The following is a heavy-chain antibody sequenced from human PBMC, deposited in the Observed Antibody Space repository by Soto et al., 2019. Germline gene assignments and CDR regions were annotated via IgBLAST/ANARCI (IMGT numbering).Heavy chain of an antibody. D-gene: IGHD3-10*01. J-gene: IGHJ6*03. CDR2: IWYDGSNK. CDR3: ARDHYYGSGSYIAYYYYYMDV. CDR1: GFTFSSYG. Sequence: GGSLRLSCAASGFTFSSYGMHWVRQAPGKGLEWVAVIWYDGSNKYYADSVKGRFTISRDNSKNTLYLQMNSLRAEDTAVYYCARDHYYGSGSYIAYYYYYMDVWGKGTTVTVSS. V-gene: IGHV3-33*01.